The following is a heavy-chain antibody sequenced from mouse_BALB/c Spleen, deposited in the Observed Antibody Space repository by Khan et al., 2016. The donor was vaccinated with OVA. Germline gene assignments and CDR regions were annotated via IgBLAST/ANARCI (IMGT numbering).Heavy chain of an antibody. CDR1: GFTFSSYG. CDR2: INSNGGST. D-gene: IGHD3-3*01. Sequence: EVHLVESGGGLVQPGGSLKLSCAASGFTFSSYGMSWVRQTPDKRLELVATINSNGGSTYYPDSVKGRFTISRDNAKNTLYLQMSSLKSEDTAMYYCARRARTINWGQGTTLTVSS. V-gene: IGHV5-6-3*01. J-gene: IGHJ2*01. CDR3: ARRARTIN.